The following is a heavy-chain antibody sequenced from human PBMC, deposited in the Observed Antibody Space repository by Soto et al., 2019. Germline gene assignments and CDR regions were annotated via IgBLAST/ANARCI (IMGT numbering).Heavy chain of an antibody. V-gene: IGHV4-61*01. J-gene: IGHJ4*02. D-gene: IGHD4-17*01. Sequence: PSETLSLTCTVSGGSVISGSYYWSWIRQPPGKGLEWIGYIYYSGSTNYNPSLKSRVTISVDTSKNQFSLKLSSVTAADTAVYYCARDLMTTVTTFDYWGQGTLVTVSS. CDR2: IYYSGST. CDR3: ARDLMTTVTTFDY. CDR1: GGSVISGSYY.